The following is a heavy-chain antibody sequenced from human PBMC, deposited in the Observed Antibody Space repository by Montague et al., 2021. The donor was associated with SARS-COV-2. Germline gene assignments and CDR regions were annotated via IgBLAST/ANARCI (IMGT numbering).Heavy chain of an antibody. D-gene: IGHD1-1*01. CDR1: GGSISSYY. CDR2: VHYTGST. Sequence: SEILSLTCEVSGGSISSYYWSWIRQSPRKGLEWIGYVHYTGSTKYNPSLETRATLTLDTPKNHFSLKLSSVTAADTAVYYCARAQNTCFIANCVNYFEVWGLGALVTVSS. J-gene: IGHJ4*02. CDR3: ARAQNTCFIANCVNYFEV. V-gene: IGHV4-59*01.